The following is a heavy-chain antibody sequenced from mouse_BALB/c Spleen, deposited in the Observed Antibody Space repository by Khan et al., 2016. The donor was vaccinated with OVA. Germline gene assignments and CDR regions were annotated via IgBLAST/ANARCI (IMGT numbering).Heavy chain of an antibody. D-gene: IGHD4-1*01. CDR1: GYTFSDYY. Sequence: QVQLQQSGAELARPGASVKLSCKASGYTFSDYYINWVKQRTGQGLEGIGEIYPGRGNTYYNEKFKGKATLTADKSSSTAYMQYRSLTSEDSAVYFCARSGTGSFLYWGQGTLVTVSA. V-gene: IGHV1-77*01. CDR2: IYPGRGNT. CDR3: ARSGTGSFLY. J-gene: IGHJ3*01.